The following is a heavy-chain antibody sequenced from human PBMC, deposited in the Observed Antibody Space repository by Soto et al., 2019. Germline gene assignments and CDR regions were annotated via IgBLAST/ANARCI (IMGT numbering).Heavy chain of an antibody. V-gene: IGHV4-59*01. J-gene: IGHJ5*02. CDR1: GGSISSYY. Sequence: SETLSLTCTVSGGSISSYYWSWIRQPPGKGLEWIGYIYYSGSTNYNPSLKSRVTISVDTSKNQFSLKLSSVTAADTAVYYCARGGAIYGDYDWFDPWGQGTLVTVSS. D-gene: IGHD4-17*01. CDR3: ARGGAIYGDYDWFDP. CDR2: IYYSGST.